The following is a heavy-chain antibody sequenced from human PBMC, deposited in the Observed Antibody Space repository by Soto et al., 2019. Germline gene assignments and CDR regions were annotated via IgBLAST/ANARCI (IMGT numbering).Heavy chain of an antibody. V-gene: IGHV1-2*04. CDR2: INPNSGGT. D-gene: IGHD6-19*01. Sequence: QVPLVQSGAEVKKPGASVKVSCKASGYTFTGYYMHWVRQAPGQGLEWMGWINPNSGGTNYAQKFQGWVTMTRDTSISTAYMELSRLRSDDTAVYYCARGTGSGWYGDYYGMDVWGQGTTVTVSS. J-gene: IGHJ6*02. CDR1: GYTFTGYY. CDR3: ARGTGSGWYGDYYGMDV.